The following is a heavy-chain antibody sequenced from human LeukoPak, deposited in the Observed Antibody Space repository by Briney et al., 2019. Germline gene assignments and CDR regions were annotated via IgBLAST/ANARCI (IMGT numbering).Heavy chain of an antibody. CDR1: GFTFSSYS. Sequence: NPGGSLRLSCAASGFTFSSYSMTWVRQAPGKGLEWVSSISSSSSYICYADSVKGRFTISRDNAKNSLYLQMNSLRAEDTAVFYCARDTAEITMIVSPFDYWGQGTLVTVSS. D-gene: IGHD3-22*01. CDR2: ISSSSSYI. V-gene: IGHV3-21*01. CDR3: ARDTAEITMIVSPFDY. J-gene: IGHJ4*02.